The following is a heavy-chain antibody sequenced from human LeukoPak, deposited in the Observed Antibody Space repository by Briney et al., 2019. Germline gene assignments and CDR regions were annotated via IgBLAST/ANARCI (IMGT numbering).Heavy chain of an antibody. J-gene: IGHJ4*02. CDR3: ARHGYRGYYDSSGFPDY. CDR1: GGSISSSSYY. CDR2: IYYSGST. V-gene: IGHV4-39*01. D-gene: IGHD3-22*01. Sequence: SETLSLTCTVSGGSISSSSYYWGWIRQPPGKGLEWIGSIYYSGSTYYNPSLKSRVTISVDTSKNQFSLKLSSVTAADTAVYYCARHGYRGYYDSSGFPDYWGQGTLVTVPS.